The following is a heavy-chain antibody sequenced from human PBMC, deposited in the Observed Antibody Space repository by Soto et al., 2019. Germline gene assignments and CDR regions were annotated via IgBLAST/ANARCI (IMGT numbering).Heavy chain of an antibody. CDR1: GYTFTSYG. Sequence: ASVKVSCKASGYTFTSYGISWVRQAPGQGLEWMGWISAYNGNTNYAQKLQGRVTMTTDTSTSTAYMELRSLRSDDTAVYYCARDQDEGRIAAAGTGDYWGQGTLVTVSS. CDR2: ISAYNGNT. CDR3: ARDQDEGRIAAAGTGDY. J-gene: IGHJ4*02. V-gene: IGHV1-18*01. D-gene: IGHD6-13*01.